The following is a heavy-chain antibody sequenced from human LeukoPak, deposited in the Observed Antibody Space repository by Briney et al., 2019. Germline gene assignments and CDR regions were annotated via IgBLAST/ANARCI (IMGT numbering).Heavy chain of an antibody. J-gene: IGHJ4*02. V-gene: IGHV1-18*01. CDR2: ISTYNGDT. Sequence: GASVKVSCKASGYTFTNYGINWVRQAPGQGLEWMGWISTYNGDTNYAQKLHGRVTMTTDTSTSTAYMELRSLRSDDTAVYFCARGPYNWNYFDYWGQGTLVTVSS. CDR1: GYTFTNYG. D-gene: IGHD1-20*01. CDR3: ARGPYNWNYFDY.